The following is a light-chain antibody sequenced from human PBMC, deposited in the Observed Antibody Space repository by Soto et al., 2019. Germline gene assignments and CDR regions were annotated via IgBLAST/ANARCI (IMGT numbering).Light chain of an antibody. J-gene: IGKJ5*01. CDR2: DAS. CDR3: QQRMNWPLT. CDR1: QTVSNY. V-gene: IGKV3-11*01. Sequence: EIVLTQSPATLCLSPGGRATLSCRASQTVSNYLLWYQQKPGQAPRLLIYDASNRATGIPARFSGSGSETDFTLTISSLEPEDVAVYYCQQRMNWPLTFGQGTRLEI.